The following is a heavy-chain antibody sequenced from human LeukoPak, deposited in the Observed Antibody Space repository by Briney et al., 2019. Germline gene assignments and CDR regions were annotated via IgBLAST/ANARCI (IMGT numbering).Heavy chain of an antibody. Sequence: EASVKVSCKASGYTFTSYDINWVRQATGQGLEWMGWMNPNSGNTGYAQKFQGRVTMTRNTSISTAYMELSSLRSEDTAVYYCARSPRLLYYYYYMDVWGKGTTVTISS. CDR3: ARSPRLLYYYYYMDV. D-gene: IGHD2/OR15-2a*01. CDR2: MNPNSGNT. V-gene: IGHV1-8*01. CDR1: GYTFTSYD. J-gene: IGHJ6*03.